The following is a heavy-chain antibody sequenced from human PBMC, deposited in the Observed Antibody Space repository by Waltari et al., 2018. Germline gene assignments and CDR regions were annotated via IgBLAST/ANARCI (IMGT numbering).Heavy chain of an antibody. D-gene: IGHD2-8*01. Sequence: EVQLLESGGGLIQPGGSLRLSCAASGFSFSNHGMSWVRQAPGKGPEWVSSIRCGGSRTVYADSVKGRFTISRDNSKNMMYLQMNSLGAEDAAVYYCAKIAQMGRWYFALWGRGTLVTVSS. CDR3: AKIAQMGRWYFAL. V-gene: IGHV3-23*01. CDR2: IRCGGSRT. CDR1: GFSFSNHG. J-gene: IGHJ2*01.